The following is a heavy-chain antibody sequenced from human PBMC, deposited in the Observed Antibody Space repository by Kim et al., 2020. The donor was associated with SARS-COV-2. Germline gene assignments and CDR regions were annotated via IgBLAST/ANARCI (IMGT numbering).Heavy chain of an antibody. CDR1: GCTFTSYT. V-gene: IGHV1-69*10. Sequence: SVKVSCKASGCTFTSYTISWVRQAPGQGLEWMGWIIPHLGIANYAQKFQGRVTITTDKSTSTAYMELRSLRSDDTAVYYCARVEGGYNYYWGQGTLVTVSS. CDR2: IIPHLGIA. J-gene: IGHJ4*02. D-gene: IGHD5-12*01. CDR3: ARVEGGYNYY.